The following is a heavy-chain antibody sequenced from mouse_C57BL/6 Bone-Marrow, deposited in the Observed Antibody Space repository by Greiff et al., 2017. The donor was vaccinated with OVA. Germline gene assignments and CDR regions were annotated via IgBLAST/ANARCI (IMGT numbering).Heavy chain of an antibody. CDR1: GYTFTSYW. CDR2: VVPNSGGT. V-gene: IGHV1-72*01. D-gene: IGHD1-1*01. J-gene: IGHJ2*01. CDR3: ARHYYGSSYVPLFDY. Sequence: VQLQQPGAELVKPGASVKLSCKASGYTFTSYWMHWVKQRPGRGLEWIGRVVPNSGGTKYNEKFKGKATLTVDKPSSTAYMQLSSLTSEGSAVYYCARHYYGSSYVPLFDYWGQGTTLTVSS.